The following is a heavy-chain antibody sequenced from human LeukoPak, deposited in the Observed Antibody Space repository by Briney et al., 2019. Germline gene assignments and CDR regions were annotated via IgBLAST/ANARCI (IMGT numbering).Heavy chain of an antibody. J-gene: IGHJ4*02. CDR3: ARASHYDFWSGVDY. CDR1: GFTFSSYW. D-gene: IGHD3-3*01. Sequence: GGSLRLSCAASGFTFSSYWMSWVRQAPGKGLEWVANIKQDGSEKYYVDSVKGRFTISRDNAKNSLYLQMNSLRAEDTAVYYCARASHYDFWSGVDYWGQGTLVTVSS. V-gene: IGHV3-7*01. CDR2: IKQDGSEK.